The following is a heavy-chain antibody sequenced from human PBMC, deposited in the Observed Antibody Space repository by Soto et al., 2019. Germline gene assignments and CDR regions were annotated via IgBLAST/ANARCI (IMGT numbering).Heavy chain of an antibody. CDR3: ARQSTDYDILTGYYYYYYYMDV. D-gene: IGHD3-9*01. CDR2: IYPGDSDT. J-gene: IGHJ6*03. V-gene: IGHV5-51*01. CDR1: GYSFTSYW. Sequence: GESLKISCKGSGYSFTSYWIGWVRQMPGKGLEWMGIIYPGDSDTRYSPSFQGQVTISADKSISTAYLQWSSLKASDTAMYYCARQSTDYDILTGYYYYYYYMDVWGKGTTVTVSS.